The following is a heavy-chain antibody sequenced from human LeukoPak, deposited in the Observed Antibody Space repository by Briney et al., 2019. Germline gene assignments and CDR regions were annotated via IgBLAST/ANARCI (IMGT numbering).Heavy chain of an antibody. J-gene: IGHJ4*02. Sequence: PSETLSLTCTVSGGSISNFYWSWIRQPPGTGQEWVGYIYYSGSTNYTPSPKSRVTISVATSKNHFSLKLSSVTAADTAVYYCAREPFGYFDSWGQGALATVSS. CDR3: AREPFGYFDS. CDR2: IYYSGST. V-gene: IGHV4-59*01. D-gene: IGHD3-10*01. CDR1: GGSISNFY.